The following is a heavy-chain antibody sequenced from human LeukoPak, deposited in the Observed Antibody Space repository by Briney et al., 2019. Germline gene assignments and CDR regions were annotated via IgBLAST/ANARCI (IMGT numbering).Heavy chain of an antibody. D-gene: IGHD3-3*01. J-gene: IGHJ4*02. CDR1: GYTFTSYW. CDR3: ARHSHYDFWSGYLDY. Sequence: GESLKISCKGSGYTFTSYWISWVRQMPGKGLEWMGKIDPSDSYTSYSPSFQGHVTVSADKSISAAFLQWSSLKASDTAMYYCARHSHYDFWSGYLDYWGQGTLVAVSS. V-gene: IGHV5-10-1*01. CDR2: IDPSDSYT.